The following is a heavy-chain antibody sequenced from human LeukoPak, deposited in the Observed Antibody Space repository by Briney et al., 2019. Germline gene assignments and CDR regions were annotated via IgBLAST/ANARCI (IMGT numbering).Heavy chain of an antibody. D-gene: IGHD6-13*01. CDR1: GGSISSGGYS. J-gene: IGHJ4*02. Sequence: NPSQTLSLTCAVSGGSISSGGYSWSWIRQPPGKGLEWIGYIYHNGSTYYNPSLKSRVTISVDRSKNQFSLKLSSVTAADTAVYYCARDGAAGFDYWGQGTLVTVSS. CDR2: IYHNGST. CDR3: ARDGAAGFDY. V-gene: IGHV4-30-2*01.